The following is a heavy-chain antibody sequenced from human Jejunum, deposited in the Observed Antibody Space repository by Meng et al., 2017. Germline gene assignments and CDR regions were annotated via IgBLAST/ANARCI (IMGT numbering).Heavy chain of an antibody. Sequence: GESLKISCTGSGYAFATYWIGWVRQVPGKGLEWMGIIHPGDSDTRYNPSFQGQVTISADKSMSTDYLQWSSLRASDTAMYYCARTYSYGSESYNYAPGYWGQGTLVTVSS. J-gene: IGHJ4*02. CDR1: GYAFATYW. D-gene: IGHD3-10*01. CDR3: ARTYSYGSESYNYAPGY. CDR2: IHPGDSDT. V-gene: IGHV5-51*01.